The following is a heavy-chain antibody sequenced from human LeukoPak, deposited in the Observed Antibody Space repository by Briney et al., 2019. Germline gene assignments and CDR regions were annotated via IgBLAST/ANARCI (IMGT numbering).Heavy chain of an antibody. D-gene: IGHD3-22*01. Sequence: SETLSLTCTVSGGSISSYYWSWIRQPAGKGLEWIGRIYSSWNTNYNPSLKSRVTMSVDTSKNQFSLKLSSVTAADTAVYYCARWYYYDSRGYYFDFWGQGTLVTVSS. CDR3: ARWYYYDSRGYYFDF. J-gene: IGHJ4*02. CDR1: GGSISSYY. V-gene: IGHV4-4*07. CDR2: IYSSWNT.